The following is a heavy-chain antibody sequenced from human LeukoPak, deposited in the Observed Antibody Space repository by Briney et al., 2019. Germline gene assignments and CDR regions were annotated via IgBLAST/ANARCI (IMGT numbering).Heavy chain of an antibody. CDR3: ASAPSKYCSGGSCYLGY. CDR2: IYSGGST. J-gene: IGHJ4*02. CDR1: GFTVSSNY. Sequence: GGSLRLSCAASGFTVSSNYMSWVRQAPGKGLEWVSVIYSGGSTYYADSVKGRFTISRDNSKNTLYLQMNSLRAEDTAVYYCASAPSKYCSGGSCYLGYWGQGTLVTVSS. V-gene: IGHV3-53*01. D-gene: IGHD2-15*01.